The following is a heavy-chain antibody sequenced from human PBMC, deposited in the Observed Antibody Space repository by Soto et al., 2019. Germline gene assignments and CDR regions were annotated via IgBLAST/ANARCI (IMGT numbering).Heavy chain of an antibody. J-gene: IGHJ5*02. CDR3: AREYSDGWFDP. CDR2: ISYDGSNK. D-gene: IGHD2-21*01. V-gene: IGHV3-30-3*01. Sequence: QVQLVESGGGVVQPGRSKRLSCAASGFTFSIYAMHWVRQAPGKGLEWVAVISYDGSNKYYADSVKGRFTISRDNSKNTVYLQMNSLRAEDSAVYYCAREYSDGWFDPWGQGTLVTVSS. CDR1: GFTFSIYA.